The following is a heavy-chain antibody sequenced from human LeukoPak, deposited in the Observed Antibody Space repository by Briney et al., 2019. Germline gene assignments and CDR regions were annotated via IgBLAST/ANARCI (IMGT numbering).Heavy chain of an antibody. Sequence: GRSLRLSCAASGFTFSSYGMHWVRQAPGKGLEWVAVISYDGSNKYYADSVKGRFTISRDNSKNTLYLQMNSLRAEDTAVYYCAREFPEGADIFDIWGQGTMVTVSS. CDR1: GFTFSSYG. V-gene: IGHV3-30*03. D-gene: IGHD2-15*01. CDR3: AREFPEGADIFDI. CDR2: ISYDGSNK. J-gene: IGHJ3*02.